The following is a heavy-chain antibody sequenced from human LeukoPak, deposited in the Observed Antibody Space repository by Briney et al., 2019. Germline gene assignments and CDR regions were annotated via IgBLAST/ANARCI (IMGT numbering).Heavy chain of an antibody. V-gene: IGHV4-59*01. J-gene: IGHJ4*02. Sequence: SETLSLTCSVSGGSISSYYWNWIRQPPGKALEWIGYIYHSGSTNYNPSLKSRVTISVDTSKKQLSLRLSSVTAADTAVHYCAREQPPLGYFDYWGQGTLVTVSS. CDR1: GGSISSYY. CDR3: AREQPPLGYFDY. CDR2: IYHSGST. D-gene: IGHD5-18*01.